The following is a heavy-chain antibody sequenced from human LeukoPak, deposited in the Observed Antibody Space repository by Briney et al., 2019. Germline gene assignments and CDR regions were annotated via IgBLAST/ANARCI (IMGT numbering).Heavy chain of an antibody. D-gene: IGHD3-9*01. J-gene: IGHJ4*02. CDR2: IVGRGSST. Sequence: GGSLRLSCAASGFIFSNYAMSWVRQAPGKGLEWVSAIVGRGSSTYYADSVKGRFTISRDNSKNTLYLQLNSLRAEDTAVYYCAKWGDYDILTGYYDSDYWGQGTLVTVSS. CDR3: AKWGDYDILTGYYDSDY. V-gene: IGHV3-23*01. CDR1: GFIFSNYA.